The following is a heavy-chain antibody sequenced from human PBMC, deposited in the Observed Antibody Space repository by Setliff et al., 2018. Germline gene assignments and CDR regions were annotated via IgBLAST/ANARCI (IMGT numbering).Heavy chain of an antibody. CDR3: AREGVDTRSSTDYRYYMDV. D-gene: IGHD5-18*01. Sequence: PSETLSLTCTVSGGSISSYYWSWIRQPPGKGLEWIGYMYYSGSTNYNPSFKSRVTISVDTSKNQFSLKLSSVTAADTAVYYCAREGVDTRSSTDYRYYMDVWGKGTTVTVSS. J-gene: IGHJ6*03. CDR1: GGSISSYY. CDR2: MYYSGST. V-gene: IGHV4-59*01.